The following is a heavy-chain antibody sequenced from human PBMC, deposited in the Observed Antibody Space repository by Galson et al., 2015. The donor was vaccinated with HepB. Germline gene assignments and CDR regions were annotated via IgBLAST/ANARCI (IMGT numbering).Heavy chain of an antibody. D-gene: IGHD3-22*01. Sequence: QSGAEVKKSGESLRISCKASGYSFTTYYIAWVRQMSGKGLEWMGIISPRDSYTLYSPSFQGQVTISADKSISTAYLQWSSLKASDTAMYYCAREFRSYYDSSPRGMDVWGQGTTVTVSS. J-gene: IGHJ6*02. V-gene: IGHV5-51*01. CDR1: GYSFTTYY. CDR3: AREFRSYYDSSPRGMDV. CDR2: ISPRDSYT.